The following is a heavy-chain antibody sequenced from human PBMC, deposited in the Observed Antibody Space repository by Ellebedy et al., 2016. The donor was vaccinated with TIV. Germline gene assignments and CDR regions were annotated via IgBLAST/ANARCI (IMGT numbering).Heavy chain of an antibody. J-gene: IGHJ4*02. D-gene: IGHD3-3*01. CDR2: ISSSSSYT. Sequence: GESLKISXAASGFTFSDYYMSWIRQAPGKGLEWVSYISSSSSYTNYADSVKGRFTISRDNAKNSLYLQMNSLRAEDTAVYYCARDGYYPTYYFDYWGQGTLVTVSS. CDR3: ARDGYYPTYYFDY. V-gene: IGHV3-11*05. CDR1: GFTFSDYY.